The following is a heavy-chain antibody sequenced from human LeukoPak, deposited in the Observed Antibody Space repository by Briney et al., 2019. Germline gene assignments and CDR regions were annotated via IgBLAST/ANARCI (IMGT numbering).Heavy chain of an antibody. CDR1: GYTFTSYD. V-gene: IGHV1-8*01. CDR3: ARGPFFGSGSSDYYYGMDV. CDR2: MNPNSGNT. Sequence: ASVKVSCKASGYTFTSYDINWVRQATGQGLEWMGWMNPNSGNTGYAQKFQGRVTMTRNTSISTAYMELSSLRSEDTAVYYCARGPFFGSGSSDYYYGMDVWGQGTTVTVSS. D-gene: IGHD3-10*01. J-gene: IGHJ6*02.